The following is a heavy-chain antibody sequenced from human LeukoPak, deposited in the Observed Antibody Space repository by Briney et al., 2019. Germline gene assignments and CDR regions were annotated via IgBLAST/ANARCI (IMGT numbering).Heavy chain of an antibody. V-gene: IGHV3-23*01. D-gene: IGHD6-13*01. CDR3: AKVGYSQGLYYYYYMDV. CDR2: ISGSGGST. J-gene: IGHJ6*03. CDR1: GFTFSSYA. Sequence: HPGGSLRLSCAASGFTFSSYAMSWVRQAPGKGLEWVSAISGSGGSTYYADSVKGRFTISRDNSKNTLYLQMNSLRAEDTAVYYCAKVGYSQGLYYYYYMDVWGKGTTVTVSS.